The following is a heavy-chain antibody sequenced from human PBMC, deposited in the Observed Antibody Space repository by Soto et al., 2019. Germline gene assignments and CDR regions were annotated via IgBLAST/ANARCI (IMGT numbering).Heavy chain of an antibody. V-gene: IGHV4-34*01. CDR2: INHSGST. D-gene: IGHD2-8*01. J-gene: IGHJ4*02. CDR1: GGSFSGYY. CDR3: ARGPHYCTNGVCYLDFDY. Sequence: SETLSLTCAVYGGSFSGYYWSWIRQPPGKGLEWIGEINHSGSTNYNPSLKSRVTISVDTSKNQFSLKLSSVTAADTAVYYCARGPHYCTNGVCYLDFDYWGQGTLVTVSS.